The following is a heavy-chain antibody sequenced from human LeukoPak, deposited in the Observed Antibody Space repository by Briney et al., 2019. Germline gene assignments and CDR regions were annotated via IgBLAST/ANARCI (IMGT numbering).Heavy chain of an antibody. D-gene: IGHD1-1*01. CDR3: ARHKRISGTTLNWFDP. Sequence: SETLSLTCTVSGGSIGSSDYYWGWIRQPPGKGLEWIGSIYYSGNTYYNPSLKSRVTISRDTSKNQFSLKLSSVTATDTAVYYCARHKRISGTTLNWFDPWGQGTLVTVSS. CDR2: IYYSGNT. J-gene: IGHJ5*02. V-gene: IGHV4-39*01. CDR1: GGSIGSSDYY.